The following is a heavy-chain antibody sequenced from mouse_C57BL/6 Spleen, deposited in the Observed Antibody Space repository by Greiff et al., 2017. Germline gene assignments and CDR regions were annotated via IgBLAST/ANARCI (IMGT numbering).Heavy chain of an antibody. CDR2: INPSNGGT. J-gene: IGHJ4*01. CDR3: TRGAYGSSYVYAMDY. D-gene: IGHD1-1*01. CDR1: GYTFTSYW. V-gene: IGHV1-53*01. Sequence: QVQLQQPGTELVKPGASVKLSCKASGYTFTSYWMHWVKQRPGQGLEWIGNINPSNGGTNYNEKFKSKATLTVDKSSSTAYMQLSSLTSEDSAVYYCTRGAYGSSYVYAMDYWGQGTSVTVSS.